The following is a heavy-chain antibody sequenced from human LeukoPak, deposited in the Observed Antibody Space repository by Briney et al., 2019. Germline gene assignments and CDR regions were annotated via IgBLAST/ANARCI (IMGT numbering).Heavy chain of an antibody. CDR1: GFTFNNYA. J-gene: IGHJ4*02. V-gene: IGHV3-23*01. CDR2: ISMSGGTT. CDR3: AKDYGYNNNWYSFDY. Sequence: SCKASGFTFNNYAMSWVRQAPGKGLEWVSGISMSGGTTYYADSVRGRFTISRDNSKNTLYLQMNSLRAEDTAVYYCAKDYGYNNNWYSFDYWGQGTLVTVSS. D-gene: IGHD6-13*01.